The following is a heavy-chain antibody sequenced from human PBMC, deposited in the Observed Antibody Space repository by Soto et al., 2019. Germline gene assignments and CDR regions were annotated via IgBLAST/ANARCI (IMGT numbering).Heavy chain of an antibody. CDR1: GGSISSYY. Sequence: QVQLQESGPGLVKPSETLSLTCTVSGGSISSYYWSWIRQPPGKGLEWIGYIYYSGSTNYNPSLKTRVTISLDTSKNQLSLKLSSVTAADTAVYPCASHYDIVPGYYIPYYFDYWGQGTLVTVSS. D-gene: IGHD3-9*01. CDR3: ASHYDIVPGYYIPYYFDY. V-gene: IGHV4-59*08. J-gene: IGHJ4*02. CDR2: IYYSGST.